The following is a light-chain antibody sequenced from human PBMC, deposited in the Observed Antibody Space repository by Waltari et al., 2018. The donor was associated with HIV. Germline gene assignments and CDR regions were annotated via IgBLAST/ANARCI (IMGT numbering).Light chain of an antibody. V-gene: IGLV1-44*01. CDR2: SNN. CDR3: AAWHDSLNGSWV. Sequence: QSVLTQPPSASGTPGQRVTISCSGSSSNIGRNTVNWYQQLPGTAPKLLIYSNNQRPSGVPDRFSGSKSGTSASLAISGLQSEDEADYYCAAWHDSLNGSWVFGGGTKLTVL. J-gene: IGLJ3*02. CDR1: SSNIGRNT.